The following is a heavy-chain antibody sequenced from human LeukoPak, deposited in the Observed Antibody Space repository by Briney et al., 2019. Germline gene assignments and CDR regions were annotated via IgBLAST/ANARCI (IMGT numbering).Heavy chain of an antibody. D-gene: IGHD3-10*01. CDR2: INPNSGGA. CDR3: ARGYGLRGLFDY. V-gene: IGHV1-2*06. CDR1: GYTFTGCY. J-gene: IGHJ4*02. Sequence: GASVKVSCKASGYTFTGCYMHWVRQAPGQGLEWMGRINPNSGGANYAQKFQGRVTMTRDTSISTAYMELSRLRSDDTAVYYCARGYGLRGLFDYWGQGTLVTVSS.